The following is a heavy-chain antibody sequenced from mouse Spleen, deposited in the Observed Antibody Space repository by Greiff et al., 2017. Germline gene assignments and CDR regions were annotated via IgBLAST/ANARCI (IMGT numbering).Heavy chain of an antibody. Sequence: VQLKQSGGGLVKPGGSLKLSCAASGFTFSDYGMHWVRQAPEKGLEWVAYISSGSSTIYYADTVKGRFTISRDNAKNTLFLQMTSLRSEDTAMYYCATDAYYAMDYWGQGTSVTVSS. CDR1: GFTFSDYG. CDR3: ATDAYYAMDY. CDR2: ISSGSSTI. V-gene: IGHV5-17*01. J-gene: IGHJ4*01.